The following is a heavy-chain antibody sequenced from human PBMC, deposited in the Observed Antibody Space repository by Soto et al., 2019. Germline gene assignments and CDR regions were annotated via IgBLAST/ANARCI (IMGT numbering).Heavy chain of an antibody. CDR1: GFSFKNAW. Sequence: EAELVESGGGLVKPGGSLTLSCAASGFSFKNAWMNWVRQAPGKGLEWVGRIKNKNDGGTTDYAAFVQCRFTISRDAPENTLSRHMTGLKNEDTAVYFCTGLWFGEIYNYWGQGSLVTVSS. J-gene: IGHJ4*01. D-gene: IGHD3-10*01. CDR3: TGLWFGEIYNY. V-gene: IGHV3-15*07. CDR2: IKNKNDGGTT.